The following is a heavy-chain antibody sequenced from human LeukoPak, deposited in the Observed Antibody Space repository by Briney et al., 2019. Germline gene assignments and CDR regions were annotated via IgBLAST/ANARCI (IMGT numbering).Heavy chain of an antibody. D-gene: IGHD3-10*01. CDR3: ARTSLGGAWFDP. CDR1: GGSISSGDYY. V-gene: IGHV4-30-4*08. Sequence: SQTLSLTCTVSGGSISSGDYYWSWSRQPPGKGVEWIVYIYYNGSTYYNPSLKSRVTISVDTSKTQFSLKLSSVTAADTAVYYCARTSLGGAWFDPWGQGTLVTVSS. J-gene: IGHJ5*02. CDR2: IYYNGST.